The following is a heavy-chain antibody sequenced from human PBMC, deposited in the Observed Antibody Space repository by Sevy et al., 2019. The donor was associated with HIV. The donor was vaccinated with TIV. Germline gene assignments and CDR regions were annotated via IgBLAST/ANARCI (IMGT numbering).Heavy chain of an antibody. V-gene: IGHV3-30*09. J-gene: IGHJ4*02. CDR1: GFTFSSYA. CDR3: ARVGVSYCTDDCYHRFDY. CDR2: ISYDGSKK. D-gene: IGHD2-21*02. Sequence: GGSLRLSCAASGFTFSSYALLWVRQAPGKGLEWVSLISYDGSKKYYSDSVKCRFAISRDESKTPLFLQMNSLRSEDTAISYCARVGVSYCTDDCYHRFDYWGRGTLVTVSS.